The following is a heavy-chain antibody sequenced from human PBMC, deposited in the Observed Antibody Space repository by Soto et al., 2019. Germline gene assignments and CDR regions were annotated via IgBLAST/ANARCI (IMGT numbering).Heavy chain of an antibody. Sequence: QVQLMQSGAEVKKPGASVRVSCKASGYTFTAYGITWVRQAPGQGLEWMGWISPYNGNTNYAQKLQGRVTMTTDTSTSTAFMDLRSLRSDDTAVYYCARFYGSGSYPYDYWCQGTLVTVSS. CDR2: ISPYNGNT. D-gene: IGHD3-10*01. CDR3: ARFYGSGSYPYDY. CDR1: GYTFTAYG. J-gene: IGHJ4*02. V-gene: IGHV1-18*01.